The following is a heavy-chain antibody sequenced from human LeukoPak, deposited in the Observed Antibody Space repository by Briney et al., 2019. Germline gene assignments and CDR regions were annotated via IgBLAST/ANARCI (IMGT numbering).Heavy chain of an antibody. CDR3: ARGLVKGGYGMDV. CDR1: GGSISSHY. CDR2: IYYSGST. Sequence: SETLSLTCTVSGGSISSHYWSWIRQPPGKGLEWIGYIYYSGSTNHNPSLKSRVTISVDTSKNQFSLKLSSVTAADTAVYYCARGLVKGGYGMDVWGKGTTVTVSS. V-gene: IGHV4-59*11. D-gene: IGHD3-9*01. J-gene: IGHJ6*04.